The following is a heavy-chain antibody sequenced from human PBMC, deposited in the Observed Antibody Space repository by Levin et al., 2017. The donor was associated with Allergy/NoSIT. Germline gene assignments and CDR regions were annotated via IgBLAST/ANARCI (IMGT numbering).Heavy chain of an antibody. CDR2: IYYDGST. D-gene: IGHD1-26*01. CDR3: AREEGSGSYHF. V-gene: IGHV4-59*01. Sequence: SETLSLTCSVSGCSISSYYWSWIRQAPGKGLEWIGYIYYDGSTNYNPSLKSRVTISVDTSKNQFSLKLNSMTAADTAVYYCAREEGSGSYHFWGQGTLVTVSS. J-gene: IGHJ4*02. CDR1: GCSISSYY.